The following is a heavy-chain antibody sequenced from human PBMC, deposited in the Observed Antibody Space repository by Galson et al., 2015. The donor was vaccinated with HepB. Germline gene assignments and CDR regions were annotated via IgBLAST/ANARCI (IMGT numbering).Heavy chain of an antibody. CDR3: ARDRGHSGSPFLNWFDP. J-gene: IGHJ5*02. D-gene: IGHD1-26*01. Sequence: SVKVSCKASGGTFSSYAISWVRQAPGQGLEWMGGIIPIFGTANYAQKFQGRVTITADESTSTAYMELSSLRSEDTAVYYCARDRGHSGSPFLNWFDPWGQGTLVTVSS. V-gene: IGHV1-69*13. CDR1: GGTFSSYA. CDR2: IIPIFGTA.